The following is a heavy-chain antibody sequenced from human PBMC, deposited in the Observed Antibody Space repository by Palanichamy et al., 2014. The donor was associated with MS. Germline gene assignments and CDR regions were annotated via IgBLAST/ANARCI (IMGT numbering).Heavy chain of an antibody. D-gene: IGHD4-23*01. CDR1: GGSFSGYY. Sequence: QVQLQQWGAGLLKPSETLSLTCAVYGGSFSGYYWSWIRQPPGKGLEWIGEINHSGSTNYNPSLKSRVTISVDTSKNQFSLKLSSVTAADTAVYYCARGHTYYGSNSGYLDYWGQGTLVTVSS. V-gene: IGHV4-34*01. J-gene: IGHJ4*02. CDR2: INHSGST. CDR3: ARGHTYYGSNSGYLDY.